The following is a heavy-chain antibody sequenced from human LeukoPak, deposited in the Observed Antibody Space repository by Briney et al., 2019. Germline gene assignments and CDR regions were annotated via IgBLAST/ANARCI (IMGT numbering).Heavy chain of an antibody. Sequence: PGGSLRLSCSASGFTFKSYAMHWVRQAPGEGLEHVSGISGNGITTYYEDSVKGRFSISRDNSKNTLYLQMSSLRPEDTAVYYCVKAHESDTWYFDYWGQGTVVTVSS. CDR1: GFTFKSYA. CDR2: ISGNGITT. CDR3: VKAHESDTWYFDY. V-gene: IGHV3-64D*09. J-gene: IGHJ4*02.